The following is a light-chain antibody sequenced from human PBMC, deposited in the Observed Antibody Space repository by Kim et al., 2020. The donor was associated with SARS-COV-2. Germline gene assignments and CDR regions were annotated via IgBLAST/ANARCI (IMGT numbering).Light chain of an antibody. CDR2: SAF. J-gene: IGKJ1*01. CDR3: QQSYMTPPT. CDR1: QSINTD. Sequence: IQMTQSPSSLSASVGDRVTITCRASQSINTDLNWYQQKPGKAPKFMIYSAFRLQSGVPPRFSGSGSGTDFTLTISNLQPEDFATYYCQQSYMTPPTFGQGTKVDIK. V-gene: IGKV1-39*01.